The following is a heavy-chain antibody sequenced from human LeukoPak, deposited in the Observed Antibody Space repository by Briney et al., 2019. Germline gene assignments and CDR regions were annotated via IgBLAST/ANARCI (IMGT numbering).Heavy chain of an antibody. J-gene: IGHJ4*02. CDR2: IYYSGST. Sequence: PSETLSLTCTVSGGSVSSGSYYWSWIRQPPGKGLDWIGYIYYSGSTNYNPSLKSRVTISVDTSKNPFSLKLSSVTAADTAVYYCAREAGIAAAGTGVGTFDYWGQGTLVTVSS. CDR3: AREAGIAAAGTGVGTFDY. CDR1: GGSVSSGSYY. D-gene: IGHD6-13*01. V-gene: IGHV4-61*01.